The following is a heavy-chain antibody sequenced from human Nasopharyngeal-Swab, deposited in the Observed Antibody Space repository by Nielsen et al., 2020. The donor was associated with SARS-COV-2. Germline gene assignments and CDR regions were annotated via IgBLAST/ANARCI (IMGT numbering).Heavy chain of an antibody. J-gene: IGHJ6*02. Sequence: WVRQAPGQGLEWMGWMNPNSGNTGYAQKFQGRVTITRNTSISIAYMELSSLRSEDTAVYYCALPSAAYYYYGMDVWGQGTTVTVSS. V-gene: IGHV1-8*03. CDR2: MNPNSGNT. CDR3: ALPSAAYYYYGMDV. D-gene: IGHD2-2*01.